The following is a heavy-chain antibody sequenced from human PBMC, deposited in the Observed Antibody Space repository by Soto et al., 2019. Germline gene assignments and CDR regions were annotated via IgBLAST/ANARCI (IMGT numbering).Heavy chain of an antibody. CDR1: GFTFSSSW. CDR2: VNEDGSDK. CDR3: ARDRHVDY. V-gene: IGHV3-7*03. J-gene: IGHJ4*02. Sequence: SGGSLRLSCAASGFTFSSSWMSWVRQAPGNGLEWVANVNEDGSDKYYADSVKGRLTISRDNAKNSLYLQMNSLRAEDTAVYYCARDRHVDYWGQGTLVTVSS.